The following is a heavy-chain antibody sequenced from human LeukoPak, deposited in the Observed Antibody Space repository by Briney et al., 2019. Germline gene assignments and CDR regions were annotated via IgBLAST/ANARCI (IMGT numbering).Heavy chain of an antibody. D-gene: IGHD1-20*01. Sequence: PGGSLRLSCAASGFTFSDYAMTWVRQAPGKGLEWVSAISGSGGTTYYADSLKGRFTISRDNSKNILYLQMNNLGAEDTALYYCAKEYNWNPYFFDYWGQGILVTVSS. J-gene: IGHJ4*02. CDR1: GFTFSDYA. CDR3: AKEYNWNPYFFDY. V-gene: IGHV3-23*01. CDR2: ISGSGGTT.